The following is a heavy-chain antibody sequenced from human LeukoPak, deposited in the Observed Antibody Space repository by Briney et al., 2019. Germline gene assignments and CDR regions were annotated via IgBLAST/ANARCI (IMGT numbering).Heavy chain of an antibody. Sequence: GGSLRLSCAASGFTFSSYAMSWVRQAPGKGLEWVSAISGSGGSTYYADSVKGRFTISRDNSKNTLYLQMNSLRAEDTAVYYCANDGRIVVVPAAAPTYAFDIWGQGTMVTVSS. D-gene: IGHD2-2*01. CDR3: ANDGRIVVVPAAAPTYAFDI. CDR1: GFTFSSYA. V-gene: IGHV3-23*01. CDR2: ISGSGGST. J-gene: IGHJ3*02.